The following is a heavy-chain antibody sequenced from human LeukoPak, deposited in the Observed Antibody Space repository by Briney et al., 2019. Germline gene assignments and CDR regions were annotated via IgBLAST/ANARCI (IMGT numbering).Heavy chain of an antibody. V-gene: IGHV3-30-3*01. D-gene: IGHD2-2*02. CDR1: GFTLSSYA. CDR3: ARVAGYCSSTSCYIYYYYYGMDV. Sequence: GGSLRLSCAASGFTLSSYAMHWVRQAPGKGLEWVAAISYDGSNKYYADSVKGRFTISRDNSKSTLYLQMNSLRAEDTAVYYCARVAGYCSSTSCYIYYYYYGMDVWGQGTTVTVSS. CDR2: ISYDGSNK. J-gene: IGHJ6*02.